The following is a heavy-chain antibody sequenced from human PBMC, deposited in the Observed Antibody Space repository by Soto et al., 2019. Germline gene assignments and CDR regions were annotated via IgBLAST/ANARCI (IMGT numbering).Heavy chain of an antibody. CDR3: ARVLEVATINYYYYGMDV. J-gene: IGHJ6*02. V-gene: IGHV4-59*01. Sequence: SSETLSLTCTVSGGSISSYYWSWIRQPPGKGLEWIGYIYYSGSTNYNPSLKSRVTISVDTSKNQFSLKLSSVTAADTAVYYCARVLEVATINYYYYGMDVWGQGTTVTVSS. CDR2: IYYSGST. D-gene: IGHD5-12*01. CDR1: GGSISSYY.